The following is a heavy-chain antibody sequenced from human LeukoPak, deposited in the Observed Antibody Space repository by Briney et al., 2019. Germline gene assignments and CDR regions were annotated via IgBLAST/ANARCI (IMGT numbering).Heavy chain of an antibody. CDR1: GFTFSSYW. V-gene: IGHV3-74*01. CDR2: VNSDGSST. Sequence: PGGSLRLSCAASGFTFSSYWMHWVRQAPGKGLVWVSRVNSDGSSTSYADSVKGRFTISRDNAKNTLYLQMNSLRAEDTAVYYCARGQYCSGGSCYRAFDYWGQGTLVTVSS. J-gene: IGHJ4*02. CDR3: ARGQYCSGGSCYRAFDY. D-gene: IGHD2-15*01.